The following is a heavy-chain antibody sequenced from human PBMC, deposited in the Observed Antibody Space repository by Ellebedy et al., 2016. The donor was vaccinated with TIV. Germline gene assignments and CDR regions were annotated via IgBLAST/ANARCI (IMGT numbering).Heavy chain of an antibody. CDR1: GFTFSGYW. V-gene: IGHV3-7*01. J-gene: IGHJ5*01. CDR2: INRDGSDN. Sequence: GGSLRLXXAASGFTFSGYWMSWVRPAPGKGLEWVAKINRDGSDNYFVESLRGRFTISRDNSKNSLYLQMNRLRFEDTAVYYCARYGDYDFNSWGQGTLVTVSS. CDR3: ARYGDYDFNS. D-gene: IGHD4-17*01.